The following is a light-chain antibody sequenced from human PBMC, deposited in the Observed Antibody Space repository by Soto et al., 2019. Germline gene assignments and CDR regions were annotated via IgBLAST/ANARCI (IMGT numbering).Light chain of an antibody. Sequence: QSMLTQPPSASGTPGQRVTISCSGSNSDIGSNTVSWYQQLAGTAPELLIYNSNQRPSGVPDRFSGSKSGTSASLAISGLQSEDEADYFCAARDDSLDGVVFGGGTKLTVL. CDR1: NSDIGSNT. V-gene: IGLV1-44*01. CDR2: NSN. CDR3: AARDDSLDGVV. J-gene: IGLJ2*01.